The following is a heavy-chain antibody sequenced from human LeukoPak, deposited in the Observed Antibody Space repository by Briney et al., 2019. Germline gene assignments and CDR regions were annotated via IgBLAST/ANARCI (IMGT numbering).Heavy chain of an antibody. J-gene: IGHJ4*02. D-gene: IGHD3-3*01. CDR1: GYTFSSYG. CDR2: ISAYNGYT. Sequence: GASVKVSCKASGYTFSSYGVSWVRQAPGQGLEWMGLISAYNGYTNYAEKFQGRVIMTTDTSTSTAYMELRSLRSDDTAVYYCTRSLIDTPYYNFWSGYYDSRAGDLGGYYWGQGTLVTVSS. CDR3: TRSLIDTPYYNFWSGYYDSRAGDLGGYY. V-gene: IGHV1-18*01.